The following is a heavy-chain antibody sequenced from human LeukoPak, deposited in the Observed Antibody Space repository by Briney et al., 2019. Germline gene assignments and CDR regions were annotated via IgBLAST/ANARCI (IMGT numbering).Heavy chain of an antibody. J-gene: IGHJ4*02. Sequence: GASVKVSCKASGYTFTGYYMHWVRQAPGQGLEWMGWINPNSGGTNYAQKFQGRVTMTRDTSISTAYMELSRLRSEDTAVYYCARGLGFWSGYYDYWGQGTLVTVSS. V-gene: IGHV1-2*02. CDR1: GYTFTGYY. D-gene: IGHD3-3*01. CDR3: ARGLGFWSGYYDY. CDR2: INPNSGGT.